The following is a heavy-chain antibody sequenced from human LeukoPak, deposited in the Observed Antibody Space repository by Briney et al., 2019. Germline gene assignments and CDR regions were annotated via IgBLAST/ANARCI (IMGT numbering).Heavy chain of an antibody. CDR2: INPNSGDT. CDR3: ASSDFSGGSCFILDY. Sequence: GASVKVSCTASGYNFIGHHMYWVRQAPGQGLEWMGWINPNSGDTNYAQKFQGRVTMTSDTSTSTVYMELSRLRSEDTAVYYCASSDFSGGSCFILDYWGQGTLVTVSA. CDR1: GYNFIGHH. D-gene: IGHD2-15*01. J-gene: IGHJ4*02. V-gene: IGHV1-2*02.